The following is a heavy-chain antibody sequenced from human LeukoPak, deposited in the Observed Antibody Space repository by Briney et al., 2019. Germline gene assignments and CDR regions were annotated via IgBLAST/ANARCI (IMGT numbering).Heavy chain of an antibody. V-gene: IGHV4-59*01. J-gene: IGHJ4*02. D-gene: IGHD3-10*01. Sequence: SETLSLTCTVSGGSISSYYWSWIRQPPGKGLEWIGYIYYSGSTNYNPSLKSRVTISVDTSKYQFSLKLSSVTAADTAVYYCARAYYYGSGSYGLDYWGQGTLVTVSS. CDR3: ARAYYYGSGSYGLDY. CDR2: IYYSGST. CDR1: GGSISSYY.